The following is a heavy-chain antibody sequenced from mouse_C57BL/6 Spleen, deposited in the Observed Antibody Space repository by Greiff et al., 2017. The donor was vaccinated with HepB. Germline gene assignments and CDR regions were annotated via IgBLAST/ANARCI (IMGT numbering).Heavy chain of an antibody. CDR1: GFSLTSYG. V-gene: IGHV2-6-1*01. CDR3: ARHGDYYGSSPYYAMDY. CDR2: IWSDGST. Sequence: VKVVESGPGLVAPSQSLSITCTVSGFSLTSYGVHWVRQPPGKGLEWLVVIWSDGSTTYNSALKSRLSISKDNSKSQVFLKMNSLQTDDTAMYYCARHGDYYGSSPYYAMDYWGQGTSVTVSS. D-gene: IGHD1-1*01. J-gene: IGHJ4*01.